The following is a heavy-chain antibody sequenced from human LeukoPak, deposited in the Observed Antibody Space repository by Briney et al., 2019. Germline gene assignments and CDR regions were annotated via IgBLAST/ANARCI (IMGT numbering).Heavy chain of an antibody. J-gene: IGHJ4*02. CDR3: AKGGGSGSYISFDY. Sequence: GGSLRLSCAASGFTFDDYAMHWVRQAPGKGLEWVSVISGSGGSTYYADSVKGRFTISRDNSKNTLYLQMNSLRAEDTAVYYCAKGGGSGSYISFDYWGQGTLVTVSS. V-gene: IGHV3-23*01. D-gene: IGHD3-10*01. CDR1: GFTFDDYA. CDR2: ISGSGGST.